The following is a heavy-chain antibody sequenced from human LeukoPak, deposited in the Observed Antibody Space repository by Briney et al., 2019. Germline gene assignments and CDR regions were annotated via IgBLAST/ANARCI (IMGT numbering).Heavy chain of an antibody. CDR1: GFTFSSYW. J-gene: IGHJ4*02. CDR3: ARDLEVTTWNYFDY. Sequence: GGSLRLSCAASGFTFSSYWKSWVRQAPGKGLEWVANIKQDGSEKYYVDSVKGRFTISRDNAKNSLYLQMNSLRAEDTAVYYCARDLEVTTWNYFDYWGQGTLVTVSS. CDR2: IKQDGSEK. V-gene: IGHV3-7*01. D-gene: IGHD4-17*01.